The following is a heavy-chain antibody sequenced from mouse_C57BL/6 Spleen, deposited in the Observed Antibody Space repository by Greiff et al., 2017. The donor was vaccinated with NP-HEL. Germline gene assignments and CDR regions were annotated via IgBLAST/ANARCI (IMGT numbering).Heavy chain of an antibody. Sequence: VQLQQSGAELVRPGASVTLSCKASGYTFTDYEMHWVKQTPVHGLEWIGAIDPETGGTAYNQKFKGKAILTADKSSSTAYMELRSLTSEDSAVYYCTRHGLRYYFDYWGQGTTLTVSS. D-gene: IGHD2-4*01. J-gene: IGHJ2*01. CDR3: TRHGLRYYFDY. CDR1: GYTFTDYE. V-gene: IGHV1-15*01. CDR2: IDPETGGT.